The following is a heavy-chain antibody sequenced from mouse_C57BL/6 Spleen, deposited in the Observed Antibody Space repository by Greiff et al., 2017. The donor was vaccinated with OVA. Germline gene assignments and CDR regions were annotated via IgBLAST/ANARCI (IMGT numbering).Heavy chain of an antibody. D-gene: IGHD3-1*01. CDR2: ISDGGSYT. CDR1: GFTFSSYA. J-gene: IGHJ4*01. CDR3: AGDRGGYAMDY. V-gene: IGHV5-4*01. Sequence: EVQGVESGGGLVKPGGSLKLSCAASGFTFSSYAMSWVRQTPEKRLEWVATISDGGSYTYYPDNVKGRFTISRDNDKNNTYLQMHHLKSEGTALSYCAGDRGGYAMDYWGQGTSVTVSS.